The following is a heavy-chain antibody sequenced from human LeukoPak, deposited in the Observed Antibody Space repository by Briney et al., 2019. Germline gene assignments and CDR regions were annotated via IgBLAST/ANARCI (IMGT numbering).Heavy chain of an antibody. CDR1: DGSISSSSYY. D-gene: IGHD2-15*01. Sequence: SETLSLTCTVSDGSISSSSYYWGWIRQPPGKGLEWIGEINHSGSTNYNPSLKSRVTISVDTSKNQFSLKLSSVTAADTAVYYCAREVVVVAAIYYYYYYYMDVWGKGTTVTVSS. CDR2: INHSGST. CDR3: AREVVVVAAIYYYYYYYMDV. J-gene: IGHJ6*03. V-gene: IGHV4-39*07.